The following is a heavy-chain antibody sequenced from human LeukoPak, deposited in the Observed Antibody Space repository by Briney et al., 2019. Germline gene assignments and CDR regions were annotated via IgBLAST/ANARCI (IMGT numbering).Heavy chain of an antibody. J-gene: IGHJ4*02. V-gene: IGHV1-3*01. Sequence: ASVKVSCKASGYTFTSYAMHWVRQAPGQRLEWMGWINAGNGNTKYSQKFQGRVTITRDTSASTAYMELSSLRSEDTAVYYCARGPRSGISIAAAGSPKGPFDYWGQGTLVTVSS. CDR1: GYTFTSYA. D-gene: IGHD6-13*01. CDR3: ARGPRSGISIAAAGSPKGPFDY. CDR2: INAGNGNT.